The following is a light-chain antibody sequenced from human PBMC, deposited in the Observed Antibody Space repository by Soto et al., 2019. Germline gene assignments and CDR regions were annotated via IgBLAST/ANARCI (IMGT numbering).Light chain of an antibody. CDR3: QSYDSSLSGYV. V-gene: IGLV2-8*01. Sequence: QSALTQPPSASGSPGQSVTISCTGTSSDVGGYNYVSWYQQNPGKGPKLLIYEVTKRPSGVSDRFSGSKSGNTASLTISGLQTEDEADYYCQSYDSSLSGYVFGTGTKLTVL. CDR2: EVT. J-gene: IGLJ1*01. CDR1: SSDVGGYNY.